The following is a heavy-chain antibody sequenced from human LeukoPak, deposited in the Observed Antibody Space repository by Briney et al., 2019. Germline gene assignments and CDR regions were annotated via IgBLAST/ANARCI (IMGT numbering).Heavy chain of an antibody. J-gene: IGHJ4*02. Sequence: GGSLRLSCAASGFTVSSKYMSWVRQAPGKGLEWVSIIYSGGTTYYADSVKGRFTISRDNSKNTLYLQMNSLRAEDTAVYYCARGASGDFHFDYWGQGTLVTVSS. V-gene: IGHV3-53*01. CDR3: ARGASGDFHFDY. D-gene: IGHD4-17*01. CDR1: GFTVSSKY. CDR2: IYSGGTT.